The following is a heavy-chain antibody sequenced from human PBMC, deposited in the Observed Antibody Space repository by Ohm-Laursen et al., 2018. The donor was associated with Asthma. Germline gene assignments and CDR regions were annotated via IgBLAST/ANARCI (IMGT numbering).Heavy chain of an antibody. J-gene: IGHJ6*02. CDR2: ISAYNGNT. Sequence: VASVKVSCKASGYTFTSYGISWVRQAPGQGLEWMGWISAYNGNTNYAQKLQGRVTMTTDTSTSTAYMELRSLRSDDTAVYYCAKDLSPLYFYYGMDVWGQGTTVTVSS. CDR1: GYTFTSYG. CDR3: AKDLSPLYFYYGMDV. V-gene: IGHV1-18*04.